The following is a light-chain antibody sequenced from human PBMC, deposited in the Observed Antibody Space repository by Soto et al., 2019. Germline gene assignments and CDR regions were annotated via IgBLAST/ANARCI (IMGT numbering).Light chain of an antibody. CDR3: QQYGSSPWT. V-gene: IGKV3-20*01. J-gene: IGKJ1*01. CDR1: QSVSSY. Sequence: EIVLTQSPATLSLSPGERATLSCRASQSVSSYLAWYQQKPGQAPRPLIYGTSSRATGIPDRFSGRGSGTDFTLTISRLEPEDFAVYYCQQYGSSPWTFGQGTKVDIK. CDR2: GTS.